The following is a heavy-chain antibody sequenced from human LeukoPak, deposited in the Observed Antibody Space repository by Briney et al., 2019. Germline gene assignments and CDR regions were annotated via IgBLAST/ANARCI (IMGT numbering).Heavy chain of an antibody. J-gene: IGHJ5*02. CDR2: IYYSGST. D-gene: IGHD5-12*01. V-gene: IGHV4-31*03. CDR3: ARGGGGYDSYWFDP. Sequence: SQTLSLTCTVSGGSISSGGYYWSWIRQHAGKGLEWIGYIYYSGSTYYNPSLKSRVTISVDTSKNQFSLKLSSVTAADTAVYYCARGGGGYDSYWFDPWGQGTLVTVSS. CDR1: GGSISSGGYY.